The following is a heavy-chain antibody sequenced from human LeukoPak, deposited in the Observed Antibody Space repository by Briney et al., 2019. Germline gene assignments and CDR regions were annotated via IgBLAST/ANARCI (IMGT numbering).Heavy chain of an antibody. Sequence: PGGSLRLSCAASGFTFSDYYMSWIRQAPGKGLEWVSYISSSGSTIYYADSVKGRFTISRDNAKNSLYLQMNSLRAEDTAVYYCARAEMGTTIFGVVIRLDAFDIWGQGTMVTVSS. CDR1: GFTFSDYY. V-gene: IGHV3-11*04. J-gene: IGHJ3*02. D-gene: IGHD3-3*01. CDR2: ISSSGSTI. CDR3: ARAEMGTTIFGVVIRLDAFDI.